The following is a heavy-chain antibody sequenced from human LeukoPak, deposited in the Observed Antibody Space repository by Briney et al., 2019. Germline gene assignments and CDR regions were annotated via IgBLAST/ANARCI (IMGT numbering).Heavy chain of an antibody. Sequence: GGSLRLSCAASGFTFSSYGMHWVRQAPGKGLEWVAVIWYDGSNKYYADSVKGRFTISRDNSKNTLYLQMNSLRAEDTAVYYCAREGMVRGVTFDYWGQGTLVTVSS. CDR1: GFTFSSYG. V-gene: IGHV3-33*01. J-gene: IGHJ4*02. D-gene: IGHD3-10*01. CDR2: IWYDGSNK. CDR3: AREGMVRGVTFDY.